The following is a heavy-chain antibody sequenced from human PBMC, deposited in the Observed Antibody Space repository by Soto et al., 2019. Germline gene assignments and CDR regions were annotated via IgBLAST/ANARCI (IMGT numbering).Heavy chain of an antibody. V-gene: IGHV6-1*01. CDR2: TYYRSKWYN. D-gene: IGHD5-12*01. J-gene: IGHJ4*02. Sequence: SQTLSLTCAISGDSVSSNSAAWNWIRQSPSRGLEWLGRTYYRSKWYNDYAVSVKSRITIKPDTSKNQFSLQLNSVTPEDTAVYYCARVDQYSGYARPPDYWGQGILVTVSS. CDR1: GDSVSSNSAA. CDR3: ARVDQYSGYARPPDY.